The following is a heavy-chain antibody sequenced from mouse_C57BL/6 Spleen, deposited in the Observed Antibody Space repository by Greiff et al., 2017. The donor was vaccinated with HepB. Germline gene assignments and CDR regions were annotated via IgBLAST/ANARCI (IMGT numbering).Heavy chain of an antibody. CDR2: INYDGSST. D-gene: IGHD1-1*01. V-gene: IGHV5-16*01. CDR1: GFTFSDYY. Sequence: EVKLVESEGGLVQPGSSMKLSCTASGFTFSDYYMAWVRQVPEKGLEWVANINYDGSSTYYLDSLKSRFIISRDNAKNILYLQMSSLKSEDTATYYCARDGDYEAMDYWGQGTSVTVSS. CDR3: ARDGDYEAMDY. J-gene: IGHJ4*01.